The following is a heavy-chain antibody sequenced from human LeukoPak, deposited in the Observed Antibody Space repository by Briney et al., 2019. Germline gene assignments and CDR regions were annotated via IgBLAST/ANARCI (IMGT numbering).Heavy chain of an antibody. Sequence: PSETLSLTCTVSGGSISSYYWGWIRQPPGKGLEWIGSIYRSGSSYYNPSLKSRVTISVDMSKNQFSLKLRSETAADTAVYYCVRDAPTDNHYSPTNKPRNWFDPWGQGTLVTVSS. CDR3: VRDAPTDNHYSPTNKPRNWFDP. D-gene: IGHD2-8*01. J-gene: IGHJ5*02. CDR1: GGSISSYY. CDR2: IYRSGSS. V-gene: IGHV4-59*04.